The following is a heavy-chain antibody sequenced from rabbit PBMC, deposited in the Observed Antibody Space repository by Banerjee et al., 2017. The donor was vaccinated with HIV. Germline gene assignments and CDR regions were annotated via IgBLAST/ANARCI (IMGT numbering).Heavy chain of an antibody. Sequence: QEQLEESGGGLVKPGASLTLTCTASGFSFSSYWMCWVRQAPGKGLEWIACIYAGSSGSTYYASWVNGRFTISRSTSLNTVDLKMTSLTAADTATYFCARDYADSYYYFDLWGPGTLVTVS. CDR2: IYAGSSGST. D-gene: IGHD4-2*01. J-gene: IGHJ4*01. V-gene: IGHV1S43*01. CDR1: GFSFSSYW. CDR3: ARDYADSYYYFDL.